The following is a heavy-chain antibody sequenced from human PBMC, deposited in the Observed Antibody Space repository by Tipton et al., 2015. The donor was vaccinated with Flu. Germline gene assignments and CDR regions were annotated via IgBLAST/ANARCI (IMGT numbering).Heavy chain of an antibody. Sequence: SLRLSCAASGFTFSRYAMSWVRQAPGKGLEWVSAISASGGSIFYADSVQGRFSISRDNSKNTLYLQMNSLRAEDTAVYYCAPSGVPAVHYYGVDVWGQGTTVTVSS. V-gene: IGHV3-23*01. CDR3: APSGVPAVHYYGVDV. D-gene: IGHD2-2*01. J-gene: IGHJ6*02. CDR1: GFTFSRYA. CDR2: ISASGGSI.